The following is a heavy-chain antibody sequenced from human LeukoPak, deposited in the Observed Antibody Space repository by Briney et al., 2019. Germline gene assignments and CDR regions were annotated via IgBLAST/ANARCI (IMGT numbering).Heavy chain of an antibody. D-gene: IGHD2-2*01. CDR2: INTNTGNP. CDR1: GYTFTSCA. CDR3: TRQGPGYCGSTSCYGVDY. V-gene: IGHV7-4-1*02. J-gene: IGHJ4*02. Sequence: ASVKVSCKASGYTFTSCAMNWVRQAPGQGLEWMGWINTNTGNPTYAQRFTGRLVFSLDTSASTASLQLSSLKAEDPAVYYCTRQGPGYCGSTSCYGVDYWGQGTLVTVSS.